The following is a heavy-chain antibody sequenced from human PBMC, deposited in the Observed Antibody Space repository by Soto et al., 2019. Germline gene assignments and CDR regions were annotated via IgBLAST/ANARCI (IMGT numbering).Heavy chain of an antibody. Sequence: GXSVKSSCEASGYSFFCYYINWVRQAPGQGLEWMGWINPSSGATNFAERFQGRVTMTSDTSISTFYMEIKRLNSDDTAVYFCAKDRQYGDYGYNFGYWGQGCLVTVSS. J-gene: IGHJ4*02. D-gene: IGHD2-21*02. CDR1: GYSFFCYY. CDR3: AKDRQYGDYGYNFGY. V-gene: IGHV1-2*02. CDR2: INPSSGAT.